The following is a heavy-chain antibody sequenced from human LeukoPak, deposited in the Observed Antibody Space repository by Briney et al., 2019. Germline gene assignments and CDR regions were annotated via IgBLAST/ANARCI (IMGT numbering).Heavy chain of an antibody. CDR1: GITFSTYW. CDR3: ARDDYGWGSHPY. CDR2: INSEGSTI. D-gene: IGHD3-10*01. J-gene: IGHJ4*02. V-gene: IGHV3-74*01. Sequence: GGSLRLSCAGSGITFSTYWMHWVRQAPGKGLVWVSRINSEGSTISYADSVKGRFTISRDNAKNSLYLQMNSLRVEDTAVYYCARDDYGWGSHPYWGQGTLVTVSS.